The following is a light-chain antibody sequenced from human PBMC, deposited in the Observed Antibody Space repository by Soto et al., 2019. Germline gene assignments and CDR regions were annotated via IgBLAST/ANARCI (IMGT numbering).Light chain of an antibody. CDR3: QQYGSSHPLT. Sequence: EFVLTQSPAKLSLSPGERATLSCRASQSISSSFLAWYQQKPGQAPRLLIYGASSTGTGIPDRFSGSGSGTHFTLTISRLEPEDLAVYYCQQYGSSHPLTFGGGTKVEIK. V-gene: IGKV3-20*01. CDR1: QSISSSF. CDR2: GAS. J-gene: IGKJ4*01.